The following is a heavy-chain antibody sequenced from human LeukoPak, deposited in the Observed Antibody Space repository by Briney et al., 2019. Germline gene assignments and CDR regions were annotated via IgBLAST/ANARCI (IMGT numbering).Heavy chain of an antibody. D-gene: IGHD3-22*01. J-gene: IGHJ4*02. Sequence: GGSLRLSCAASGFTLSSYWMSWVRQAPGKGLEWVANIKQDGGEKNYVDSVKGRFTISRDNAKNSLYLHMNSLRAEDTAVYYCARDGYYDSSGWWGQGTLVTVSS. V-gene: IGHV3-7*01. CDR2: IKQDGGEK. CDR3: ARDGYYDSSGW. CDR1: GFTLSSYW.